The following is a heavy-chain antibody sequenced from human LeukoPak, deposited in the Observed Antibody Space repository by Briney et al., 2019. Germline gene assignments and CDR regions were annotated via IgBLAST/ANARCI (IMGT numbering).Heavy chain of an antibody. V-gene: IGHV4-4*02. CDR1: GGSISSSNW. J-gene: IGHJ2*01. CDR3: ARVATTPRYFDL. Sequence: SGTLSLTCAVSGGSISSSNWWSWVRQSPGKSLEWIGEIHQSGSTNYNPSLKSRVTLSLDTSKNQLSLMLSSVTAADTAVYHCARVATTPRYFDLWGRGTLVTVSS. D-gene: IGHD1-14*01. CDR2: IHQSGST.